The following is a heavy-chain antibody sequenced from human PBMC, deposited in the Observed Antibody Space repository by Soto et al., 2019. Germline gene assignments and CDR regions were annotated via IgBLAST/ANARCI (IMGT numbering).Heavy chain of an antibody. V-gene: IGHV5-51*07. J-gene: IGHJ4*02. CDR1: VGRFSSYW. D-gene: IGHD6-19*01. CDR3: ASNRLYSSGWYLDY. CDR2: IYPGDSDT. Sequence: ISEKRRVGRFSSYWMSPDHQINGKGLEWMGIIYPGDSDTRYSPSFQGQVTISADKSISTAYLQWSSLKASDTAMYYCASNRLYSSGWYLDYWGQGTLVTVSS.